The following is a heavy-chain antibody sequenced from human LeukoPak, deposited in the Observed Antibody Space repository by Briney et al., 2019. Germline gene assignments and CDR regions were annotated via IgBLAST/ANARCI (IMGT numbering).Heavy chain of an antibody. V-gene: IGHV1-69*13. J-gene: IGHJ4*02. CDR2: IIPIFGTA. D-gene: IGHD4-17*01. CDR1: GGTFSSYA. CDR3: ARVDEYGDSLPSGDY. Sequence: EASVKVSCTASGGTFSSYAISWVRRAPGQGLEWMGGIIPIFGTANYAQKFQGRVTITADESTSTAYMDPSSLRSEDTAVYYCARVDEYGDSLPSGDYWGQGTLVTVSS.